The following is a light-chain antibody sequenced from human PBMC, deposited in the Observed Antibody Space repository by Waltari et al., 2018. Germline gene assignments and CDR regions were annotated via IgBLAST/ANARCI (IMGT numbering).Light chain of an antibody. CDR3: LQYNSVPLT. J-gene: IGKJ4*01. Sequence: DIQMTQSPSSLSASLGDRVTITCRASQGISNYLNWYQQKPGKAPKRLIYDASSLQSGVPSRFIGSGSGTVFILTISSLQPEDSATYYCLQYNSVPLTFGGGTKVEIK. CDR1: QGISNY. CDR2: DAS. V-gene: IGKV1-17*01.